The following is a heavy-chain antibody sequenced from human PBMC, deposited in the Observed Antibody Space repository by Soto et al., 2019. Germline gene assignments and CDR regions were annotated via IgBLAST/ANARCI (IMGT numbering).Heavy chain of an antibody. D-gene: IGHD2-2*01. CDR3: ARYAYDYYSGLDV. V-gene: IGHV4-38-2*02. J-gene: IGHJ6*02. Sequence: ETLSLTCTVSGYSVSSGYYWGWIRQPPGKGLEWIGNIYHAGSTYYNPSLKSRVSISIDASKNQFSLSLTSVTAADTAVYYCARYAYDYYSGLDVWGQGTTVTVS. CDR1: GYSVSSGYY. CDR2: IYHAGST.